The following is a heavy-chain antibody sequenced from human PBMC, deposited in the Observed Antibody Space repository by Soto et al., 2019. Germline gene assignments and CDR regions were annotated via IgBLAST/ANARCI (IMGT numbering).Heavy chain of an antibody. CDR3: ARGLADILTGYYYFDY. CDR1: GGSFSGYY. Sequence: SETLSLTCAVSGGSFSGYYWSWIRQPPGKGLEWIGEINHSGSTNYNPSLKSRVTISVDTSKNQFSLKLSFVTAADTAVYYCARGLADILTGYYYFDYWGQGTLVTVSS. V-gene: IGHV4-34*01. D-gene: IGHD3-9*01. J-gene: IGHJ4*02. CDR2: INHSGST.